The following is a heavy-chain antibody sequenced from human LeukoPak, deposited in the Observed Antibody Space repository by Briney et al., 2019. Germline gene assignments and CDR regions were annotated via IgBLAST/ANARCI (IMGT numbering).Heavy chain of an antibody. CDR2: ISSSSRYI. CDR3: ARDLSVGSKPDLGFDY. Sequence: GGSLRLSCVASGFTFSSYNMNWVRQAPGKGLEWVSSISSSSRYIYYTDSVKGRFTISRDDAKNSLYLQMNSLRAEDTAVYYCARDLSVGSKPDLGFDYWGQGTLVTVSS. J-gene: IGHJ4*02. V-gene: IGHV3-21*01. CDR1: GFTFSSYN. D-gene: IGHD1-26*01.